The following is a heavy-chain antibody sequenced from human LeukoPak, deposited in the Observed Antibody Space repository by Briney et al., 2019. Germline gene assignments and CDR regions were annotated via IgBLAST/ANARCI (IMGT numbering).Heavy chain of an antibody. CDR1: GFTFTSYT. CDR2: VSTTSSYI. J-gene: IGHJ4*02. Sequence: GGSLRLSCAASGFTFTSYTMNWVRQAPGKGLEFVSSVSTTSSYIYYTDSVKGRFTISRDNAKNSLYLQMNSLRVEDTAVYYCATERGAGPFDYWGQGTLVTVSS. CDR3: ATERGAGPFDY. D-gene: IGHD1-26*01. V-gene: IGHV3-21*01.